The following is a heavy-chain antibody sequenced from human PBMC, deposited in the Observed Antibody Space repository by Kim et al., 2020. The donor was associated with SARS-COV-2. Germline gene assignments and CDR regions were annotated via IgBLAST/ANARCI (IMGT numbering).Heavy chain of an antibody. J-gene: IGHJ6*02. CDR3: ANLPGPGYSSGWDYYGMDV. Sequence: GGSLRLSCAASGFTFSSYAMSWVRQAPGKGLEWVSAISGSGGSTYYADSVKGRFTISRDNSKNTLYLQMNSLRAEDTAVYYCANLPGPGYSSGWDYYGMDVWGQGTTVTVSS. CDR1: GFTFSSYA. V-gene: IGHV3-23*01. CDR2: ISGSGGST. D-gene: IGHD6-19*01.